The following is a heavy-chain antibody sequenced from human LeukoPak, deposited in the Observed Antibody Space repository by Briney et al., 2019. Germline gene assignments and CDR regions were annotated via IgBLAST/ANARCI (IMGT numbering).Heavy chain of an antibody. J-gene: IGHJ5*02. CDR3: ARQYYYGSGSVLNRGNWFDP. D-gene: IGHD3-10*01. CDR1: GFTFTSYG. CDR2: ISAYNGNT. Sequence: PGGSLRLSCAASGFTFTSYGISWVRQAPGQGLEWMGWISAYNGNTNYAQKLQGRVTMTTDTSTSTAYMELRSLRSDDTAVYYCARQYYYGSGSVLNRGNWFDPWGQGTLVTVSS. V-gene: IGHV1-18*01.